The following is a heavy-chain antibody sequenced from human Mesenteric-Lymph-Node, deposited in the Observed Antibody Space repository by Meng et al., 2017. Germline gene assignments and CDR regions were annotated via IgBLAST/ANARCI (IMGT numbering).Heavy chain of an antibody. CDR1: RFTFSSYW. CDR2: INQDGSEK. Sequence: GESLKISCAASRFTFSSYWMSWVRQAPGKGLEWVANINQDGSEKYYVDSVKGRFTISRDNSKNTLYLQMNSLRAEDTAVYYCARDRHYACGGDCYSFDYWGQGTLVTVSS. V-gene: IGHV3-7*01. CDR3: ARDRHYACGGDCYSFDY. J-gene: IGHJ4*02. D-gene: IGHD2-21*02.